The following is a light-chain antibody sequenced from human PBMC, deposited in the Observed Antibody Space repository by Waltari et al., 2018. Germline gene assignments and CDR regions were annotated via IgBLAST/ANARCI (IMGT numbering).Light chain of an antibody. CDR1: RSNIGSNY. V-gene: IGLV1-47*01. CDR3: AAWDDSLSGRV. Sequence: QSVLTQPPSASGTPGQRVTISCSGSRSNIGSNYVYWYQQVPGTAPKLLIYRNNQRPSGVPDRFSCSKSGTAASLAISGLRSEDEVDNYCAAWDDSLSGRVFGGGTKVTVL. J-gene: IGLJ3*02. CDR2: RNN.